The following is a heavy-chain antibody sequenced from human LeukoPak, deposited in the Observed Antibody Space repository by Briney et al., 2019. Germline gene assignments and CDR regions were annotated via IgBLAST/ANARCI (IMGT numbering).Heavy chain of an antibody. V-gene: IGHV3-33*01. CDR2: IWYDGSNK. CDR1: GFTFSSYG. CDR3: ARGRFGESGAYYFDY. Sequence: GGSLRLSCAASGFTFSSYGMHWVRQAPGKGLEWVAVIWYDGSNKYYADSVKGRFTISRDNSKNTLYLQMNSLRAEDAAVYYCARGRFGESGAYYFDYWGQGTLVTVSS. J-gene: IGHJ4*02. D-gene: IGHD2-15*01.